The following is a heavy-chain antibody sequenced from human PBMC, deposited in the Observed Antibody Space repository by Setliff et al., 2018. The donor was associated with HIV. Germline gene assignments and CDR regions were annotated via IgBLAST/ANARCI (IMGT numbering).Heavy chain of an antibody. J-gene: IGHJ6*03. CDR1: GGSINTRNNY. Sequence: SETLSLTCTVSGGSINTRNNYWGWIRQPPGLGLEWIGSMYYSGTTYHSPTLKSRVSMSMDTSRNQFSLKLSSVSAADTAIYYCVRRKSELRLISDYMDVWGKGTTVTVSS. V-gene: IGHV4-39*01. D-gene: IGHD3-10*01. CDR3: VRRKSELRLISDYMDV. CDR2: MYYSGTT.